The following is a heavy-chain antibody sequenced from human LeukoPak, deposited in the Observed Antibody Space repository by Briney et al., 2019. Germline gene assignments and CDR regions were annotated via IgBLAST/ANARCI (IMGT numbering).Heavy chain of an antibody. V-gene: IGHV3-30-3*01. CDR3: ARDDYGDYVLDYYYYGMDV. D-gene: IGHD4-17*01. J-gene: IGHJ6*02. CDR2: ISYDGSNK. Sequence: PGRSLRLSCAASGFTFSSYAMHWVRQAPGKGLEWVAVISYDGSNKYYADSVKGRFTISRDNSKNTLYLQMNSLRAEDTAVYYCARDDYGDYVLDYYYYGMDVWGQGTTVTVSS. CDR1: GFTFSSYA.